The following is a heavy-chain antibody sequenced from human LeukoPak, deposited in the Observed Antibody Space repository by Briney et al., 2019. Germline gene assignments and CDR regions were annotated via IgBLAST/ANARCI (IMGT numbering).Heavy chain of an antibody. V-gene: IGHV3-53*01. CDR3: ARDQYYYDTTGYSDYYGMDV. CDR1: GFTFSSYA. J-gene: IGHJ6*02. D-gene: IGHD3-22*01. Sequence: GGSLRLSCAASGFTFSSYAMTWVRQAPGKGLEWVSLIYSGGSTYYADSVKGRFTISRDNSKNTLYLQMNSPRVEDTAVYYCARDQYYYDTTGYSDYYGMDVWGQGTTVTVSS. CDR2: IYSGGST.